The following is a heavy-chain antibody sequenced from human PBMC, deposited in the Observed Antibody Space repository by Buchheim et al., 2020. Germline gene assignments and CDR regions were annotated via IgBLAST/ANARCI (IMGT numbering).Heavy chain of an antibody. CDR3: TTGALAES. J-gene: IGHJ4*02. CDR2: IKSDGSDT. D-gene: IGHD1-14*01. V-gene: IGHV3-74*01. CDR1: GFTFSTYW. Sequence: EVQLVESGGDSVQPGGSLRLSCAASGFTFSTYWMQWVRQAPGKGLVWVSRIKSDGSDTTYADSVKGRFTISRDNAKKPLYLQMNSLRAEDTAVYYCTTGALAESWGQGTL.